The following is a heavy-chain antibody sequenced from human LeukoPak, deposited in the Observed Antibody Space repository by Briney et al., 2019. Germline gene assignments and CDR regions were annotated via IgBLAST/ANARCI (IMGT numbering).Heavy chain of an antibody. CDR1: GFTFSNGW. V-gene: IGHV3-15*01. Sequence: GGSLRFSCAASGFTFSNGWMSWVRQAPGKGLEWVGRIKSKSERGTTDYAAPVKGRFTISRDGSTNTVYLHMNSLKTEDTAVYFCTSNLYCSTSSCYTLDNWGQGTLVAVSP. D-gene: IGHD2-2*02. CDR2: IKSKSERGTT. CDR3: TSNLYCSTSSCYTLDN. J-gene: IGHJ4*02.